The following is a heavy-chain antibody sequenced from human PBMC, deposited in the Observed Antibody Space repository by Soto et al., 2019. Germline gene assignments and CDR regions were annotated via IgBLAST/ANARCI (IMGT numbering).Heavy chain of an antibody. CDR3: ARAPPSRSSWYGGYYYYGMDV. CDR2: IYSGGST. V-gene: IGHV3-53*01. Sequence: GGSLRLSCAAPGFTVSSNYMSWVRQAPGKGLEWVSVIYSGGSTYYADSVKGRFTISRDNSKNTLYLQMNSLRAEDTAVYYCARAPPSRSSWYGGYYYYGMDVWGQGTTVTVSS. D-gene: IGHD6-13*01. J-gene: IGHJ6*02. CDR1: GFTVSSNY.